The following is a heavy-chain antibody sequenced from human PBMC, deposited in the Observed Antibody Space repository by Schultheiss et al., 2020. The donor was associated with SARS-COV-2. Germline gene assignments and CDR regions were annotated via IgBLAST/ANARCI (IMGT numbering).Heavy chain of an antibody. J-gene: IGHJ6*02. CDR2: INHSGST. CDR3: AGGQGTYYYYGMDV. Sequence: SETLSLTCAVSGYSISSGYYWGWIRQPPGKGLEWIGEINHSGSTNYNPSLKSRVTISVDTSKNQFSLKLSSVTAADTAVYYCAGGQGTYYYYGMDVWGQGTTVTVSS. CDR1: GYSISSGYY. V-gene: IGHV4-38-2*01. D-gene: IGHD1-1*01.